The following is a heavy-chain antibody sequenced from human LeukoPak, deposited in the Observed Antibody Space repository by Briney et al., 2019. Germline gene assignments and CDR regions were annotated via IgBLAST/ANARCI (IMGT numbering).Heavy chain of an antibody. CDR3: AKDGQSGYSYG. CDR1: GSTFSSYA. V-gene: IGHV3-23*01. J-gene: IGHJ4*02. CDR2: ISGSGGST. Sequence: GGSLRLSCAASGSTFSSYAMSWVRQAPGKGLEWVSAISGSGGSTYYADSVKGRFTISRDNSKNTLYLQMNSLRAEDTAVYYCAKDGQSGYSYGGGQGTLVTVSS. D-gene: IGHD5-18*01.